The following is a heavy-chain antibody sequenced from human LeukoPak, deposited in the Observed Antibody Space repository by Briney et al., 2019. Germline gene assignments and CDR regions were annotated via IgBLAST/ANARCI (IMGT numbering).Heavy chain of an antibody. CDR2: IYSGGST. D-gene: IGHD3-10*01. CDR1: GFTVSSNY. J-gene: IGHJ4*02. V-gene: IGHV3-66*01. CDR3: ARVLNYYGSGSYPGFN. Sequence: PGGSLRLSCAASGFTVSSNYMSWVRQAPGKGLEWVSVIYSGGSTYYADSVRGRFTISRDNSKNTLYLQMNSLRAEDTAVYYCARVLNYYGSGSYPGFNWGQGTLVTVSS.